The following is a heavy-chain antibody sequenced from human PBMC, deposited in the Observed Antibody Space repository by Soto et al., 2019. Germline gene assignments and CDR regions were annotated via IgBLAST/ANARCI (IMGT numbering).Heavy chain of an antibody. D-gene: IGHD6-13*01. Sequence: PGESLKISCKGSGYSFTTYWIAWVRQMPGKGLEWMGIIYPGDSRTTYSPSFQGQVIISAYKSISTVYLQWSSLKASDTAMYYCARLRIAAATLGNWFDPWGQGTLVTVSS. CDR3: ARLRIAAATLGNWFDP. J-gene: IGHJ5*02. CDR1: GYSFTTYW. V-gene: IGHV5-51*01. CDR2: IYPGDSRT.